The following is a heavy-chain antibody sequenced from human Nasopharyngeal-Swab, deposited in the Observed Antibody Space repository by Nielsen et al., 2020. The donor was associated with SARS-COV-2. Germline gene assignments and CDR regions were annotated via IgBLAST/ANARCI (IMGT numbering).Heavy chain of an antibody. CDR2: ISSSGSTI. V-gene: IGHV3-11*04. D-gene: IGHD2-2*01. CDR1: GFTFSDYY. Sequence: GGSLRLSCAASGFTFSDYYMSWIRQAPGKGLEWVSYISSSGSTIYYVDSVKGRFTISRDNAKNSLYLQMNSLRAEDTAVYYCARDIVVVPAAGPAVTQNYYYGMDVWGQGTTVTVSS. J-gene: IGHJ6*02. CDR3: ARDIVVVPAAGPAVTQNYYYGMDV.